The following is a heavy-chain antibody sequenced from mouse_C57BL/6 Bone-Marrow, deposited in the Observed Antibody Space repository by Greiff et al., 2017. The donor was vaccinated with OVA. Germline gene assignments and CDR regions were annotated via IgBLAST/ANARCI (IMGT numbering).Heavy chain of an antibody. J-gene: IGHJ4*01. CDR1: GYTFTSYG. CDR3: VTVVEGYYAMDY. V-gene: IGHV1-81*01. D-gene: IGHD1-1*01. Sequence: VQLQQSGAELARPGASVKLSCKASGYTFTSYGISWVKQRTGQGLEWIGEIYPRSGNTYYNEKFKGKATLTADKSSSTAYMELRSLTSEDSAVYFCVTVVEGYYAMDYWGQGTSVTVSS. CDR2: IYPRSGNT.